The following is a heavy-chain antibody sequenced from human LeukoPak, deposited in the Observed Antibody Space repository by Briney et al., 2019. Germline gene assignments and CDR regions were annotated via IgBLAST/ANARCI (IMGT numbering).Heavy chain of an antibody. CDR2: INPSGGST. CDR1: GYTFTGYY. Sequence: ASVKVSCKASGYTFTGYYMHWVRQAPGQGLEWMGIINPSGGSTSYAQKFQGRVTMTRDTSTSTVYMELSSLRSEDTAVYYCARSAAAPSYYYYYMDVWGKGTTVTVSS. V-gene: IGHV1-46*01. CDR3: ARSAAAPSYYYYYMDV. J-gene: IGHJ6*03. D-gene: IGHD6-13*01.